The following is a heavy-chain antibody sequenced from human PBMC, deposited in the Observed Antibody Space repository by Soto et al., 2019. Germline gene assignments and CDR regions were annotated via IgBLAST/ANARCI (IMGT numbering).Heavy chain of an antibody. D-gene: IGHD3-16*01. CDR1: GGTFSRYA. CDR2: IIAIFGTA. V-gene: IGHV1-69*12. Sequence: QVQLVQSGAEVKRPGSSVKVSCKASGGTFSRYAISWVRQAPGQGLEWMGGIIAIFGTANYAQKFQGRVTITADESTSTAYMALSSLTSEDTAVYDCARDIVFGGTYGMDVWGQGTTVTVSS. J-gene: IGHJ6*02. CDR3: ARDIVFGGTYGMDV.